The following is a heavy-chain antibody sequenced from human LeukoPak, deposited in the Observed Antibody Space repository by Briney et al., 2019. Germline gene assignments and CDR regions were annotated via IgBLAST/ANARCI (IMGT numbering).Heavy chain of an antibody. CDR3: ARAWGSDY. CDR1: GCTFSNYG. D-gene: IGHD7-27*01. J-gene: IGHJ4*02. V-gene: IGHV3-48*02. CDR2: ITPTSSTI. Sequence: GGSLRLSCAASGCTFSNYGMNWVRLAPGKGLEWLSYITPTSSTIYYADSVKGRFTVSRDNARNSLYLQMNSLRDEDTAVYYCARAWGSDYWGQGTLVTVSS.